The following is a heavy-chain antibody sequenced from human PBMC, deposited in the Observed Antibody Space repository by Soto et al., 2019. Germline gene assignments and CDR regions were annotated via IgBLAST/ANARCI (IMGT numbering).Heavy chain of an antibody. Sequence: GASVKKFSKDSGYTCTTYSMHWVRQPPGQRLEWMGWINAGNGNTKYSQKFQGRVTIARDTSASTAYMELSSLRSEDTAVYYCARGPYSSSPDNWFDPWGQGTLVTVSS. CDR3: ARGPYSSSPDNWFDP. J-gene: IGHJ5*02. CDR1: GYTCTTYS. CDR2: INAGNGNT. D-gene: IGHD6-6*01. V-gene: IGHV1-3*01.